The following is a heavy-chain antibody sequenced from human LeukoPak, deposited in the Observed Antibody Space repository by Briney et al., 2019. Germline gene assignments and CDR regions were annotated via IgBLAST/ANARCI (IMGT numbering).Heavy chain of an antibody. Sequence: SETLSLTCAVYGGSFSGYYWSWIRQPPGKGLEWIGEINHSGSTNYIPSLKSRVTISVDTSKNQFSLKLSSVTAADTAVYYCATQDYGELNYWGQGTLVTVSS. D-gene: IGHD4-17*01. V-gene: IGHV4-34*01. J-gene: IGHJ4*02. CDR3: ATQDYGELNY. CDR2: INHSGST. CDR1: GGSFSGYY.